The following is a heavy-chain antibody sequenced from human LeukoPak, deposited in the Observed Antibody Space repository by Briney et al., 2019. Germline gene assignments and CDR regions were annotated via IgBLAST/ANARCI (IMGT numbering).Heavy chain of an antibody. Sequence: PGRSQRLSCAASGFTVSNSGIHWVRQAPGKGLEWVAVFSHDGSSTYYADSVKGRFTISRDNSKNTLHLQMNSLRADDTAVYYCTRPKWGLHYFDYWGQGALVTVSS. D-gene: IGHD2-8*01. V-gene: IGHV3-30-3*01. CDR2: FSHDGSST. J-gene: IGHJ4*02. CDR3: TRPKWGLHYFDY. CDR1: GFTVSNSG.